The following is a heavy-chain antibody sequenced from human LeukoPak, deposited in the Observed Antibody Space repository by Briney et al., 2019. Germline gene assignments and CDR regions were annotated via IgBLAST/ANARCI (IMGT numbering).Heavy chain of an antibody. CDR3: ARVKGYCTNGVCYSPLYYYYGMDV. CDR1: GGSISSYY. D-gene: IGHD2-8*01. Sequence: SETLSLTCTVSGGSISSYYWSWIRQPPGKGLEWIGYIYYSGSTNYNPSLKSRVTISVDTSKNQFSLKLSSVTAADTAVYYCARVKGYCTNGVCYSPLYYYYGMDVWGQGTTVTVSS. CDR2: IYYSGST. J-gene: IGHJ6*02. V-gene: IGHV4-59*01.